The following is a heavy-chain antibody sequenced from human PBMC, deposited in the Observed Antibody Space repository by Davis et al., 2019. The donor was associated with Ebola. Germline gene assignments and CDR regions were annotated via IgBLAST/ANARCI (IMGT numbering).Heavy chain of an antibody. J-gene: IGHJ5*02. CDR1: GGSISSSSYH. V-gene: IGHV4-39*01. CDR2: IYYSGNT. D-gene: IGHD6-13*01. CDR3: ARHGRAAGMSWFDP. Sequence: SETLSLTCTVSGGSISSSSYHWGWIRQPPGKGLEWIGSIYYSGNTYYNPSLKSRVTVSVDTSKNQFSLKLSSVTAADTAVYYCARHGRAAGMSWFDPWGQGALVTVSS.